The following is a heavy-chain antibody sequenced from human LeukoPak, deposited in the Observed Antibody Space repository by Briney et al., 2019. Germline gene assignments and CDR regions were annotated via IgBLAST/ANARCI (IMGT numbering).Heavy chain of an antibody. D-gene: IGHD6-13*01. V-gene: IGHV3-33*01. Sequence: GSLRLSCAASGFTFSSYGMHWVRQAPGEGLEWVAVIWYDGSNKYYADSVKGRFTISRDNSKNTLYLQMNSLRAEDTAVYYCARDKKERGSSWYYYYGMDVWGQGTTVTVSS. CDR1: GFTFSSYG. J-gene: IGHJ6*02. CDR3: ARDKKERGSSWYYYYGMDV. CDR2: IWYDGSNK.